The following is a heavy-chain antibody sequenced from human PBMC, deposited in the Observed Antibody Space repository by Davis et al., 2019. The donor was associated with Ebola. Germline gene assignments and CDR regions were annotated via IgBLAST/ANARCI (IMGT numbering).Heavy chain of an antibody. CDR3: ARDATGGVAAIATNYFDY. V-gene: IGHV1-46*01. D-gene: IGHD6-13*01. CDR2: INPSDGRT. Sequence: AASVKVSCKASGYTFPNSYMHLVRQAPGQGLEWMGIINPSDGRTSYAQKFQGRVTMTRDTSTTSVYMELSSLRSEDTAVYYCARDATGGVAAIATNYFDYWGQGALVTVSS. J-gene: IGHJ4*02. CDR1: GYTFPNSY.